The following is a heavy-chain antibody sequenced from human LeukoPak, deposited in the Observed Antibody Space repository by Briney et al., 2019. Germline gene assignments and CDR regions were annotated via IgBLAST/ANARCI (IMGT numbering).Heavy chain of an antibody. V-gene: IGHV3-11*01. CDR3: ARGGSIWSGYYPHTETYFDY. J-gene: IGHJ4*02. CDR1: GFTFTDYY. CDR2: ISIIGSTI. D-gene: IGHD3-3*01. Sequence: GGSLRLFCSASGFTFTDYYMSWIRQAPGKGLEWVSYISIIGSTIYYADSVKGRFTISRDNAKNSLYLQMNSLRAEDTAVYYCARGGSIWSGYYPHTETYFDYWGQGTLVTVSS.